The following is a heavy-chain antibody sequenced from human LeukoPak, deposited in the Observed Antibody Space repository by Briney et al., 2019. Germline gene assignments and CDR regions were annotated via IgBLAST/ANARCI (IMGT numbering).Heavy chain of an antibody. D-gene: IGHD6-13*01. Sequence: PGGSLRLSCAASGFTVSSNYMSSVRQAPGKGLEWVSVIYSGGSTYYADSVKGRFTISRDNSKNTLYLQMNSLRAEDTAVYYCARDSRIAAAGTRAFDIWGQGTMVTVSS. CDR3: ARDSRIAAAGTRAFDI. CDR2: IYSGGST. V-gene: IGHV3-66*01. CDR1: GFTVSSNY. J-gene: IGHJ3*02.